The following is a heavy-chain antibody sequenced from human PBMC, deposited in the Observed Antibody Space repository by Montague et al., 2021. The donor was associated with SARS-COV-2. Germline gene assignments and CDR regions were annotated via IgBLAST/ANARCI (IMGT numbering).Heavy chain of an antibody. D-gene: IGHD3-22*01. CDR1: GGPMRDYY. CDR3: ARVHYYTGYVDS. CDR2: IYYSGST. J-gene: IGHJ4*02. Sequence: SETLSLTCTVSGGPMRDYYWSWIRQPPGEGLEWIGYIYYSGSTDYNPSLNSRVTLSLDTSKNQFSLNLRSVTAADTAFYYCARVHYYTGYVDSWGQGTLVSVSS. V-gene: IGHV4-59*01.